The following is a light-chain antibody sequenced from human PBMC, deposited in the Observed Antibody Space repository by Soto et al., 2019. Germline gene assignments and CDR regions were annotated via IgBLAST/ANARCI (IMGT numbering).Light chain of an antibody. J-gene: IGKJ1*01. CDR3: MERLQSSPT. V-gene: IGKV2-28*01. CDR2: WAS. Sequence: DIVMTQSPLSLPVTPGKPASISCRSSQSLLHSNVYNYLDWYLQKPGQSPQLLIYWASKRASGVLDRFSGSGSGRYVTLQSNRVEAEDGGIYFCMERLQSSPTFGQGTKLEIK. CDR1: QSLLHSNVYNY.